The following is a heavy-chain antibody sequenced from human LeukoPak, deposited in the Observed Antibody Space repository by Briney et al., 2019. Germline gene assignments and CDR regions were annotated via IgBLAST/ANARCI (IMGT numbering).Heavy chain of an antibody. J-gene: IGHJ4*02. CDR1: GYTFTSYY. Sequence: GASVKVSCKASGYTFTSYYIHWVRQAPGQGLEWMGIINPSGGSTTYAQKFQGRVTMTRDTSTSTVYMELSSLRSEDTAVYFCASSIIQGGSYYFDYWGQGTLVTVSS. D-gene: IGHD1-26*01. V-gene: IGHV1-46*01. CDR3: ASSIIQGGSYYFDY. CDR2: INPSGGST.